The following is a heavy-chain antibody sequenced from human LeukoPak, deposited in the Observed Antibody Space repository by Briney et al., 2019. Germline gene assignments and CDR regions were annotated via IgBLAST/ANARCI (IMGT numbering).Heavy chain of an antibody. J-gene: IGHJ5*02. CDR2: ISSSSSTI. V-gene: IGHV3-48*01. CDR3: ARGPITIYGVGNNWFDP. CDR1: GFTLSSYS. Sequence: GGSLRLSCAASGFTLSSYSMNWVRQAPGKGLEWVSYISSSSSTIYYADSVKGRFTISRDNAKNSLYLQMNSLRAEDTAVYYCARGPITIYGVGNNWFDPWGPGTLVTVS. D-gene: IGHD3-3*01.